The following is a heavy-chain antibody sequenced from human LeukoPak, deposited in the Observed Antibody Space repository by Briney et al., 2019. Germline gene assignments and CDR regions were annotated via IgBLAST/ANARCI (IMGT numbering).Heavy chain of an antibody. V-gene: IGHV4-34*01. Sequence: NRSETLSLTRAVYGGSFSDYYWSWIRQPPWKGLEWIGEINHSGSTNYNPSLKSRVTISVDTSKNQFSLKLSSVTAADTAVYYCARLAYGSGSYHYWGQGTLVTVSS. D-gene: IGHD3-10*01. CDR2: INHSGST. CDR3: ARLAYGSGSYHY. CDR1: GGSFSDYY. J-gene: IGHJ4*02.